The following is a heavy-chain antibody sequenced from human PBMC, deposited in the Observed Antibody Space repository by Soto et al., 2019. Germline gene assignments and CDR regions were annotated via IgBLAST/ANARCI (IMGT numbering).Heavy chain of an antibody. J-gene: IGHJ4*02. D-gene: IGHD3-3*01. CDR3: ARDFAYFDS. V-gene: IGHV4-61*01. Sequence: PSETLSLTCTVSGGSFKSGSYSWSWIRQPPGKGLEWIGDVYHTGRTSYNPSLKSRVSISMDTSKNQFSLNLDSVTAADTAVYFCARDFAYFDSWGQGTLVTVSS. CDR1: GGSFKSGSYS. CDR2: VYHTGRT.